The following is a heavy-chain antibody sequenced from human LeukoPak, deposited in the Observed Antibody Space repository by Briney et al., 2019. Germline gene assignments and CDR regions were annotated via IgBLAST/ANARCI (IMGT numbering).Heavy chain of an antibody. V-gene: IGHV4-4*07. CDR3: ARTRTRTITMVRGGAPPCWFDP. CDR2: IYTSGST. Sequence: SETLSLTCTVSGGSISSYYWSWIRQPAGKGLEWIGRIYTSGSTNYNPSLHSRGTMSVDTSKNQLSLMLSSVTAADTAVYYCARTRTRTITMVRGGAPPCWFDPWGQGTLVTVSS. D-gene: IGHD3-10*01. J-gene: IGHJ5*02. CDR1: GGSISSYY.